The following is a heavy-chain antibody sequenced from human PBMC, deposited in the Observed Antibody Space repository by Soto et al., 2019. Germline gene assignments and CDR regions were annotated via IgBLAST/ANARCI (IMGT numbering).Heavy chain of an antibody. CDR2: VSSSGTTK. CDR3: ARMSSSISRCC. V-gene: IGHV3-48*01. Sequence: GGSLRLSCAASGFTFSTYIMNWVRQAPGKGLEWVSYVSSSGTTKYYADSVKGRFTISRDNAKNSLYLQMNSLRAEDTAVYYCARMSSSISRCCWGQGTLVTVSS. CDR1: GFTFSTYI. J-gene: IGHJ4*02. D-gene: IGHD2-2*01.